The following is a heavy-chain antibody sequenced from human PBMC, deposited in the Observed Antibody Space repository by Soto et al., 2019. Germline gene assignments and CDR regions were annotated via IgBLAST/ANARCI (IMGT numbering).Heavy chain of an antibody. V-gene: IGHV3-33*06. CDR1: GFTFRSHG. Sequence: SLRLSCAASGFTFRSHGMHWFRQAPGKGLEWVALIWFDGTNKYYADSMQGRFSISRDNSKNTLYLQMNSLRVEDTAVYYCAKDITTNEADYWGLGDLVTVSS. J-gene: IGHJ4*02. CDR2: IWFDGTNK. D-gene: IGHD1-1*01. CDR3: AKDITTNEADY.